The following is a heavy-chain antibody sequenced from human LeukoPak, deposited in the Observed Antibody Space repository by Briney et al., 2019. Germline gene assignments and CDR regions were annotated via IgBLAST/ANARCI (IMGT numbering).Heavy chain of an antibody. V-gene: IGHV3-23*01. J-gene: IGHJ6*02. D-gene: IGHD3-9*01. CDR3: AKAPYDILTGYFSPPSYGMDV. Sequence: GGSLRLSCAASGFTFSSYAMSWVRPAPGKGLEWVSAISGSGGSTYYADSVKGRFTISRDNSKNTLYLQMNSLRAEDTAVYYCAKAPYDILTGYFSPPSYGMDVWGQGTTVTVSS. CDR1: GFTFSSYA. CDR2: ISGSGGST.